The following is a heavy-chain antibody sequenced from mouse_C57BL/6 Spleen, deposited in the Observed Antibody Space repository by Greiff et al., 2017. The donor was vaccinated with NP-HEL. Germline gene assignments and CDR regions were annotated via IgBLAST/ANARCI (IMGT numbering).Heavy chain of an antibody. V-gene: IGHV14-4*01. Sequence: EVQLQQSGAELVRPGASVKLSCTASGFNIKDDYMHWVKQRPEQGLEWIGWIDPENVDTEYASKFQGKATITADTSSNTSYLQLRSLTSEDTAVYYGTSSSSGTGFNYWGQGTTLTVSS. CDR2: IDPENVDT. D-gene: IGHD3-2*02. J-gene: IGHJ2*01. CDR1: GFNIKDDY. CDR3: TSSSSGTGFNY.